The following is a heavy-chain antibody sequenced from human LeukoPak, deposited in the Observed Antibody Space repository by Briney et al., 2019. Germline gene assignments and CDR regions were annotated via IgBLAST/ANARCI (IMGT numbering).Heavy chain of an antibody. CDR2: IIPIFGTA. J-gene: IGHJ6*02. Sequence: SVKVSCKASGYTFSSYAMNWVRQAPGQGLEWMGGIIPIFGTANYAQKFQGRVTITADESTSTAYMELSSLRSEDTAVYYCAGHYQNGEQWLVLKYYYYYGMDVWGQGTTVTVSS. D-gene: IGHD6-19*01. CDR3: AGHYQNGEQWLVLKYYYYYGMDV. CDR1: GYTFSSYA. V-gene: IGHV1-69*13.